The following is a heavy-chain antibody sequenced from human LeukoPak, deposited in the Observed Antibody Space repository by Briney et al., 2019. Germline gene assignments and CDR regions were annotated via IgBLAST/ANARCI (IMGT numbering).Heavy chain of an antibody. D-gene: IGHD3-10*01. V-gene: IGHV4-39*01. CDR2: IYYSGST. CDR3: ASRTMETYYYGSGTYYTLTYFDY. CDR1: GFTVSSNY. J-gene: IGHJ4*02. Sequence: GSLRLSCAASGFTVSSNYMSWIRQPPGKGLEWIGSIYYSGSTYYNPSLKSRVTISLDTSKNQFSLELSSVTAADTAVYYCASRTMETYYYGSGTYYTLTYFDYWGQGTLVTVSS.